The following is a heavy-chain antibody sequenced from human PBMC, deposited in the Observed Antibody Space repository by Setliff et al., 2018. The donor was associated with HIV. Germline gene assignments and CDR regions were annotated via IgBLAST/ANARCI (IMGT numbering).Heavy chain of an antibody. CDR2: VYYNGGT. Sequence: SETLSLTCTVSGGSISNYYWSWIRQPPGKGLEWIGYVYYNGGTQYNPSLKSRVTISADTSKNQFSLKLNSVTAADMAVYFCARHSPSDSWGQGALVTVSS. CDR1: GGSISNYY. V-gene: IGHV4-59*08. CDR3: ARHSPSDS. J-gene: IGHJ5*01.